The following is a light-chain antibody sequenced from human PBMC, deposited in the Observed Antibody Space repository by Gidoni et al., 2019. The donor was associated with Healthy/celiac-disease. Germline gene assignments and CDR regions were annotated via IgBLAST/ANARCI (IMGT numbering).Light chain of an antibody. CDR2: EGS. CDR1: SSDVGSYNL. CDR3: CSYAGSSTLVV. Sequence: QSALTQPASVSGSPGQSITITCPGTSSDVGSYNLVSWYPQHPGKAPKLMIYEGSKRPSGVSNRFSGSKSGNTASLTISGLQAEDEADYYCCSYAGSSTLVVFGGGTKLTV. J-gene: IGLJ2*01. V-gene: IGLV2-23*01.